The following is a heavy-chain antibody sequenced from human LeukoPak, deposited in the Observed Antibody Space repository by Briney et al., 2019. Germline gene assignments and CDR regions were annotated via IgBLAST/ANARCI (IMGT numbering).Heavy chain of an antibody. D-gene: IGHD3-22*01. CDR1: GGTFSAYA. CDR3: ARGPVYYDSGSYYPLSR. V-gene: IGHV1-69*05. CDR2: IIPMYETT. J-gene: IGHJ4*02. Sequence: SVTVSCKASGGTFSAYATSWVRQAPGRGLEWMGGIIPMYETTKYAQNFQGRVTITTDEATNTAYMELTSLRSDDTAVYYCARGPVYYDSGSYYPLSRWGQGTLITVSS.